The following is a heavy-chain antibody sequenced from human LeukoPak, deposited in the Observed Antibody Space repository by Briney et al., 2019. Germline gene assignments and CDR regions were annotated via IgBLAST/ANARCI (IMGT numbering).Heavy chain of an antibody. D-gene: IGHD6-13*01. J-gene: IGHJ4*02. CDR2: IWYDGSNK. CDR3: AKDIAAADWFDY. V-gene: IGHV3-30*02. Sequence: SGGSLRLSCAASGFTFSNYGMHWVRQAPGKGLEWVAFIWYDGSNKYYADSVKGRFTISRDNSKNTLYLQMNSLRAEDTAVYYCAKDIAAADWFDYWGQGTLVTVSS. CDR1: GFTFSNYG.